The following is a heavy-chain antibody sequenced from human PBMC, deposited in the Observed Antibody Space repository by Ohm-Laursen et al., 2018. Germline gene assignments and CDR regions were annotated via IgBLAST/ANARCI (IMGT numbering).Heavy chain of an antibody. D-gene: IGHD4-17*01. Sequence: GTLSLTCAVYGGSFSGYYWSWIRQPPGKGLEWIGEINHSGSTNYNPSLKSRVTISVDTSKNQFSLKLSSVTAADTAVYYCARGLLATVTSGGWFDPWGQGTLVTVSS. V-gene: IGHV4-34*01. CDR3: ARGLLATVTSGGWFDP. CDR2: INHSGST. CDR1: GGSFSGYY. J-gene: IGHJ5*02.